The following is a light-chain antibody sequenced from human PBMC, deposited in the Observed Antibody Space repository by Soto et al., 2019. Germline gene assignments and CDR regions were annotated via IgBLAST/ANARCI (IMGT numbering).Light chain of an antibody. CDR2: GNR. V-gene: IGLV1-40*01. J-gene: IGLJ3*02. CDR1: SSNLGAGYD. CDR3: QAYDYSLTASV. Sequence: QAVVTQPPSVSGAPGQRVTISCTGNSSNLGAGYDVHWYQQLPGAAPKLVIFGNRNRPSGVPERFSGSKSGTSASLSITGLQAEDESDYYCQAYDYSLTASVFGGGTKVTVL.